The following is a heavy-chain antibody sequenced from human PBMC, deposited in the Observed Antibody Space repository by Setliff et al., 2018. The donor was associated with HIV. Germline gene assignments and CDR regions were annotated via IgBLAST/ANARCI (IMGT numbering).Heavy chain of an antibody. CDR3: ARVSSTWFVDS. Sequence: PSETLSLTCSVSGGSIRSYYWSWIRQPPGKALEWIGYIYLSGSTHYSPSLKSRVIISADTSKNQISLRLTSVTAADTAVYFCARVSSTWFVDSWGRGTLVTVSS. CDR2: IYLSGST. V-gene: IGHV4-59*01. CDR1: GGSIRSYY. D-gene: IGHD6-13*01. J-gene: IGHJ4*02.